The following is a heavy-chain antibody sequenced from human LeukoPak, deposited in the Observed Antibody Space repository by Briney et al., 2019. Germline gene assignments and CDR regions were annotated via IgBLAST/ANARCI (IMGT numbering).Heavy chain of an antibody. D-gene: IGHD2-8*01. CDR2: VYRTGNT. CDR3: ARDQSLCTNGVCSTTLDY. J-gene: IGHJ4*02. CDR1: GASISAYY. Sequence: SATLSLTCSVSGASISAYYWSWIRQPAGKGLEWIGRVYRTGNTNYNPSLQSRVTMSVDTSKNQISLRLRSVTAADTAVYFCARDQSLCTNGVCSTTLDYWGQGTLVTVSS. V-gene: IGHV4-4*07.